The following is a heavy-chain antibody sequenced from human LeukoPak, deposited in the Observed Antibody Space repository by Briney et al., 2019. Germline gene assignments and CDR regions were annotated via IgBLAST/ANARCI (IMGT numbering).Heavy chain of an antibody. CDR1: GGTFSSYA. V-gene: IGHV1-69*05. Sequence: GASVKVSCKASGGTFSSYAISWVRQAPGQGLEWMGGIIPIFGTANYAQKFQGRVTITTDESTSTAYMELSSLRSEDTAVYYCARSRDGYNYPRGYYYMDVWGKGTTATVSS. CDR2: IIPIFGTA. CDR3: ARSRDGYNYPRGYYYMDV. J-gene: IGHJ6*03. D-gene: IGHD5-24*01.